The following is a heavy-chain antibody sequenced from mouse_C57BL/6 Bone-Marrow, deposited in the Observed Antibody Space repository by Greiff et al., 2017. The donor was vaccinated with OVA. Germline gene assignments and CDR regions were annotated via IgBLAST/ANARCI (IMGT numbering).Heavy chain of an antibody. CDR3: ARHYYGSSYY. CDR2: ISSGGSYT. J-gene: IGHJ2*01. CDR1: GFTFSSYG. D-gene: IGHD1-1*01. Sequence: EVKLLESGGDLVKPGGSLKLSCAASGFTFSSYGMSWVRQTPDKRLEWVASISSGGSYTYYPDSVKGRSTISRDNAKNTLYLQMSILESEDTAMYYCARHYYGSSYYWGQGTTLTVSS. V-gene: IGHV5-6*01.